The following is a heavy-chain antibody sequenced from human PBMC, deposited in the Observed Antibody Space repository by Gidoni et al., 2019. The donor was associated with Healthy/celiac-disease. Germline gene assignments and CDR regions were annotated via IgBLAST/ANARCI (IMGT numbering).Heavy chain of an antibody. CDR1: GFPFRRYG. Sequence: QVQLVESGGGVVQPGRSLRLSCAASGFPFRRYGMHWVRQAPGKGLEWVAVIWYDGSNKYYADSVKGRFTISRDNSKNTLYLQMNSLRAEDTAVYYCARDSRMSRDGYNPPDYWGQGTLVTVSS. V-gene: IGHV3-33*08. CDR2: IWYDGSNK. J-gene: IGHJ4*02. D-gene: IGHD5-12*01. CDR3: ARDSRMSRDGYNPPDY.